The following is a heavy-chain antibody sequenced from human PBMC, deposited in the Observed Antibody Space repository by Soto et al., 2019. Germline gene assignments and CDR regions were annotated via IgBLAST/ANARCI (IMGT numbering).Heavy chain of an antibody. CDR2: IIPIFGTA. CDR1: GGTFSSYS. V-gene: IGHV1-69*13. Sequence: SVKVSCKASGGTFSSYSISWVRQAPGQGLEWMGGIIPIFGTANYAQKFQGRVTITADESTSTAYMELSSLRSEDTAVYYCAREGGYYYDSSGPVNWFDPWGQGTLVTVSS. D-gene: IGHD3-22*01. J-gene: IGHJ5*02. CDR3: AREGGYYYDSSGPVNWFDP.